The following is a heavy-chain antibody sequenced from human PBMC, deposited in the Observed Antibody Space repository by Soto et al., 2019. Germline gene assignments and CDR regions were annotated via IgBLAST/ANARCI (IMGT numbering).Heavy chain of an antibody. CDR3: ARAHGDFWFDP. J-gene: IGHJ5*02. CDR1: GGSFSGYH. CDR2: IFDSGTT. V-gene: IGHV4-59*01. Sequence: VELQESGPGLVKPSETLFLTCTVSGGSFSGYHWAWIRQPPGKGLEWIGYIFDSGTTNFKSSLRGRVAISLDKFKNHFSLQLTSVTAADTAIYYCARAHGDFWFDPWGQGVLVIVSS.